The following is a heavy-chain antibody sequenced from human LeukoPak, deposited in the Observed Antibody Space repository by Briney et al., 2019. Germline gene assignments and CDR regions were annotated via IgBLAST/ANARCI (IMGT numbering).Heavy chain of an antibody. V-gene: IGHV1-18*01. CDR1: GGTFSSYA. Sequence: ASVKVYCKASGGTFSSYAISWVRQAPGQGLEWMGWISAYNGKTNYAQKLQGRVTMTTDTSTSTAYMELRSLRSDDTAVYYCAAVAGKGIAVRGAFDIWGQGTMVTVSS. J-gene: IGHJ3*02. CDR3: AAVAGKGIAVRGAFDI. D-gene: IGHD6-19*01. CDR2: ISAYNGKT.